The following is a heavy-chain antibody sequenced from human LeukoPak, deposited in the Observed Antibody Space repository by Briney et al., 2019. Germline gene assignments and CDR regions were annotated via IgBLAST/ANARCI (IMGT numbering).Heavy chain of an antibody. J-gene: IGHJ3*01. CDR2: IYPGDSDT. D-gene: IGHD2-2*02. CDR1: GYSFTSYW. CDR3: ARIVVPAAIHDAFDF. V-gene: IGHV5-51*01. Sequence: GESLKISCKGSGYSFTSYWIGWVRQMPGKGLEWMGIIYPGDSDTRYSPSFQGQVTISADKSISTAYLQWSSLKASDTAMYYCARIVVPAAIHDAFDFWGQGTMVTVSS.